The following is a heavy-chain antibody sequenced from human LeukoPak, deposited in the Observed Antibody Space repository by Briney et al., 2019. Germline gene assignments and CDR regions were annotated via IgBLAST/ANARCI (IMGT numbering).Heavy chain of an antibody. J-gene: IGHJ4*02. CDR1: GFTFSSYG. CDR2: IWYDGSNQ. V-gene: IGHV3-33*01. CDR3: ARLTNDYGGNGVFDY. D-gene: IGHD4-23*01. Sequence: GRSLRLSCAASGFTFSSYGMHWVRQAPGKGLEWVAAIWYDGSNQYYTDSVKGRFTISRDNSKNTLFLQMNSLRAEDTAVYYCARLTNDYGGNGVFDYWGQGTLVTVSS.